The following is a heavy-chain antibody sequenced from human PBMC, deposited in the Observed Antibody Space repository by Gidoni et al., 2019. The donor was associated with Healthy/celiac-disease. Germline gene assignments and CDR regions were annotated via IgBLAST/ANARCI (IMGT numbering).Heavy chain of an antibody. CDR3: ARDLDSSSAGPAYYYYGMDV. D-gene: IGHD6-6*01. CDR2: IWYDGSNK. V-gene: IGHV3-33*01. J-gene: IGHJ6*02. CDR1: GFTFSSYG. Sequence: QVQLVESGGGVVQPGRSLRLSCAASGFTFSSYGIHWVRQAPGKGLEWVAVIWYDGSNKYYADSVKGRFTISRDNSKNTLYLQMNSLRAEDTAVYYCARDLDSSSAGPAYYYYGMDVWGQGTTVTVSS.